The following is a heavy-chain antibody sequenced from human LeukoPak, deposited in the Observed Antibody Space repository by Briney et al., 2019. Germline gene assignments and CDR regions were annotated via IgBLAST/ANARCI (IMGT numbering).Heavy chain of an antibody. CDR3: AKAGHIVVVTAAYFDY. V-gene: IGHV3-43*02. D-gene: IGHD2-21*02. Sequence: GGSRRLSCAASGFTFDDYAMHWVRQAPGKGLEWVSLISGDGGSTYYADSVKGRFTISRDNSKNSLYLQMNSLRTEDTALYYCAKAGHIVVVTAAYFDYWGQGTLVTVSS. CDR2: ISGDGGST. J-gene: IGHJ4*02. CDR1: GFTFDDYA.